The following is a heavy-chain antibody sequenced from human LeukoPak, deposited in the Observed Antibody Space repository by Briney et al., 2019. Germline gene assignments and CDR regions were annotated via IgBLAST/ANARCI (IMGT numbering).Heavy chain of an antibody. CDR3: AKGERGYSYGADAFDI. Sequence: PGGSLRLSCAASGFTFSSYGMHWVRQAPGKGLEWVAFIRYDGSNKYYADSVKGRFTISRDNSKNTLYLQMNSLRAEDTAVYYCAKGERGYSYGADAFDIWGQGTMVTVSS. V-gene: IGHV3-30*02. CDR2: IRYDGSNK. J-gene: IGHJ3*02. CDR1: GFTFSSYG. D-gene: IGHD5-18*01.